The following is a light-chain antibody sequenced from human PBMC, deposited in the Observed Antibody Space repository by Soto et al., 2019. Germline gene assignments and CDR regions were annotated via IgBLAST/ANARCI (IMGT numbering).Light chain of an antibody. CDR1: SSDVGDDNS. V-gene: IGLV2-14*01. J-gene: IGLJ1*01. CDR3: SSYTRSNTNV. Sequence: QSALTQPASVSGSPGQSITISCTGTSSDVGDDNSVSWYQQHPCTAPKLMIYEVSNRPSGVSTRFSGSKSGNTASLTISGLQAEDEADYYCSSYTRSNTNVSGIGTKVTVL. CDR2: EVS.